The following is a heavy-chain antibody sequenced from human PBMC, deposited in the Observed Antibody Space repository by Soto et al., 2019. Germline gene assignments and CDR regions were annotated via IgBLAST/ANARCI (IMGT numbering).Heavy chain of an antibody. CDR2: ISGSGDST. Sequence: EVQLLESGGGLVQPGESLRLSCAASGFTFAGYAMSWARQAPGKGLEWVSGISGSGDSTYYADSVKGRFTISRDNSKNTLYLQLNSLRAEDTAVYYCAKASNVAMGIADYWGQGTLVTVSS. CDR1: GFTFAGYA. D-gene: IGHD7-27*01. CDR3: AKASNVAMGIADY. V-gene: IGHV3-23*01. J-gene: IGHJ4*02.